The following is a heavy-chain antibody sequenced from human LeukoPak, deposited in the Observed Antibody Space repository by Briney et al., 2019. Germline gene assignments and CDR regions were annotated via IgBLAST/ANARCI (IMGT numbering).Heavy chain of an antibody. CDR2: IIPILGIA. V-gene: IGHV1-69*04. CDR1: GGTFSSYA. J-gene: IGHJ1*01. CDR3: AGPYSSGWYAHFQH. Sequence: SVKVSCKASGGTFSSYAISWVRQAPGQGLEWMGRIIPILGIANYTQKFQGRVTITADKSTSTAYMELSSLRSEDTAVYYCAGPYSSGWYAHFQHWGQGTLVTVSS. D-gene: IGHD6-19*01.